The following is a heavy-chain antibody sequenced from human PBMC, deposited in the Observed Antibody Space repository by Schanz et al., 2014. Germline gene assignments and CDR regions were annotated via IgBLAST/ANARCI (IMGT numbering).Heavy chain of an antibody. CDR2: LDLEDGEI. J-gene: IGHJ6*02. V-gene: IGHV1-24*01. Sequence: QVQLVQSGAEVKEPGASVKVSCKASGYTFTSNGITWVRQAPGKGLEWMGGLDLEDGEIVYAEQLKGRVTMTEDTSTDTAYMELSSLRSQDTAVYYCATAEDASGSYGLPACGVWGQGTTVIVSS. CDR1: GYTFTSNG. D-gene: IGHD3-10*01. CDR3: ATAEDASGSYGLPACGV.